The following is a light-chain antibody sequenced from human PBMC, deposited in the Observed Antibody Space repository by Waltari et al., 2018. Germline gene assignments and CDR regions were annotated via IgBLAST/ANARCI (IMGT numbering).Light chain of an antibody. V-gene: IGLV3-25*03. CDR2: KDS. CDR1: ALANQY. Sequence: SSDLTQPPSVSVSPGQTARILCSGDALANQYGYWYQQKPGQAPILVIYKDSERPSGMPERVSGSSSGSTVTLTIRGVQAEDEADYYCQSTASSGAAVFGGGTKLTVL. CDR3: QSTASSGAAV. J-gene: IGLJ3*02.